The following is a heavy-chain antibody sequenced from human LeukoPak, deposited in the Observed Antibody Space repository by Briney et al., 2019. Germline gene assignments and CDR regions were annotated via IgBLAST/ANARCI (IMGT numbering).Heavy chain of an antibody. J-gene: IGHJ4*02. V-gene: IGHV1-2*02. CDR2: INPNSGGT. Sequence: ASVKVSCKASGYTFTGYYLHWVRQAPGQGLEWMGWINPNSGGTNYAQKFQGRVTMTGDMSISTAYMELSRLSSDDTAIYYCAGRPDTAIVPICDYWGQGTLVTVSS. CDR1: GYTFTGYY. D-gene: IGHD5-18*01. CDR3: AGRPDTAIVPICDY.